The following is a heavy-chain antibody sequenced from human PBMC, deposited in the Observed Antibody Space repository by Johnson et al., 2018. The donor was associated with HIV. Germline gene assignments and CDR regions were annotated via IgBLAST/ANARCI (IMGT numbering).Heavy chain of an antibody. CDR3: ARGGGDKSPWRAFDV. D-gene: IGHD2-21*02. J-gene: IGHJ3*01. CDR2: ISWNSGSI. V-gene: IGHV3-9*01. CDR1: GFTFDDYA. Sequence: EVQLVESGVGVVRPGGSLRLSCAASGFTFDDYAMHWVRQAPGKGLEWVSGISWNSGSIGYVDSLKGRFTISRDNAKNSLYLQINSLRAEDTAVYYCARGGGDKSPWRAFDVWGRGTMVTVSS.